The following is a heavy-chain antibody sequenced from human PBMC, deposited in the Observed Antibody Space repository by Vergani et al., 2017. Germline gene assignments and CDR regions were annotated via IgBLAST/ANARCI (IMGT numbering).Heavy chain of an antibody. J-gene: IGHJ6*03. Sequence: QLQLQESGPGLVKPSETLSLTCTVSGGSISSSSYYWGWIRQPPGKGLEWIGSIYYSGSTYYNPSLKSRVTISVDTSKNQFSLKLSSVTAADTAVYYCARLTGIAARYYYYYYMDVWGKGTTVTVSS. CDR3: ARLTGIAARYYYYYYMDV. CDR1: GGSISSSSYY. CDR2: IYYSGST. V-gene: IGHV4-39*07. D-gene: IGHD6-6*01.